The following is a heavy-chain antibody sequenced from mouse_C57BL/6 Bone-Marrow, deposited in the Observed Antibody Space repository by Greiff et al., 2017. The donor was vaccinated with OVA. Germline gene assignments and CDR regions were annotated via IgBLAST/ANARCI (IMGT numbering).Heavy chain of an antibody. CDR1: GYTFISYW. J-gene: IGHJ2*01. CDR2: IYPGSSST. D-gene: IGHD2-2*01. Sequence: QVQLQQPGAELVKPGASVKMSCKASGYTFISYWITWVKQRPGQGLEWIGDIYPGSSSTNYNEKFKSKATLTVDTSSSTAYMQLSSLTSEDSAVYYCAREGIYGYYFDYWGQGTTLTVSS. V-gene: IGHV1-55*01. CDR3: AREGIYGYYFDY.